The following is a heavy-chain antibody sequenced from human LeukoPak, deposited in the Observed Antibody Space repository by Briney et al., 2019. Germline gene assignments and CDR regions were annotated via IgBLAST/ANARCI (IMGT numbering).Heavy chain of an antibody. J-gene: IGHJ4*02. D-gene: IGHD3-22*01. CDR3: ARGQGYYDSSGYRY. CDR1: GGSISSGDYY. CDR2: IYYSGSA. V-gene: IGHV4-30-4*01. Sequence: SETLSLTCTVSGGSISSGDYYWSWIRQPPGKGLEWIGYIYYSGSAYYNPSLKSRVTISVDTSENQFSLKLSSVTAADTAVYYCARGQGYYDSSGYRYWGQGTLVTVSS.